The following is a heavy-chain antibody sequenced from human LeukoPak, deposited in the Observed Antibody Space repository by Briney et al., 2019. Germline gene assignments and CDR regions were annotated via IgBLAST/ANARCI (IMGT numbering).Heavy chain of an antibody. Sequence: SETLSLTCTVSGGSISSGSYYWSWIRQPAGKGLEWIGRIYTSGSTNYNPSLKSRVTISVDTAKNQFSLKLSSLTAADTAVYSCAREQVTTLPYYYYYMDVWGKGTTVTVSS. D-gene: IGHD2-21*02. CDR2: IYTSGST. CDR1: GGSISSGSYY. J-gene: IGHJ6*03. V-gene: IGHV4-61*02. CDR3: AREQVTTLPYYYYYMDV.